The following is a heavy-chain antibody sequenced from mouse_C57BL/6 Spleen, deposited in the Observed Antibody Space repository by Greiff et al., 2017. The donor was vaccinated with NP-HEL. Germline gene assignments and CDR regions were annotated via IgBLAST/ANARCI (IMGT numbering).Heavy chain of an antibody. CDR1: GYTFTSYW. J-gene: IGHJ2*01. V-gene: IGHV1-55*01. Sequence: QVQLQQPGAELVKPGASVKMSCKASGYTFTSYWITWVKQRPGQGLEWIGDIYPGSGSTNYNEKFKSKATLTVDTSSSTAYMQISSLTSEDSADYYCARRGDYEDYWGQGTTLTVSS. CDR2: IYPGSGST. D-gene: IGHD2-4*01. CDR3: ARRGDYEDY.